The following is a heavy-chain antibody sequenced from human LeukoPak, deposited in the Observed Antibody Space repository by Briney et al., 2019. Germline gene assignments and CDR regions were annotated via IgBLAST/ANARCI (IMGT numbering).Heavy chain of an antibody. CDR2: IYYSGST. V-gene: IGHV4-39*01. CDR1: GGSISSSSYY. CDR3: ARPIAQTYCSSTSCPQGWFDP. Sequence: SETLSLTCTVSGGSISSSSYYWGWIRQPPGKGLEWIGRIYYSGSTYYNPSLKNRVTISVDTSKNQFSLKLSSLTAADTAVYYCARPIAQTYCSSTSCPQGWFDPWGQGTLVTVSS. D-gene: IGHD2-2*01. J-gene: IGHJ5*02.